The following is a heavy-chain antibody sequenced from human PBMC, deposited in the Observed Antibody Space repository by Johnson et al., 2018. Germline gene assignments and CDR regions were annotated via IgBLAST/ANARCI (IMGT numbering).Heavy chain of an antibody. V-gene: IGHV1-69*01. J-gene: IGHJ6*02. CDR3: ASGGTKGLVTHYYYYGMDV. D-gene: IGHD2-21*02. CDR1: GGTFSSYA. Sequence: VQLVESGAEVKKAGSSVKVSCNASGGTFSSYAISWVRQAPGQGLEWMGGIIPIFGTANYAQKLQGRVTITADESTSTAYMELSSLRSGDTAVYYCASGGTKGLVTHYYYYGMDVWGQGTTVTVSS. CDR2: IIPIFGTA.